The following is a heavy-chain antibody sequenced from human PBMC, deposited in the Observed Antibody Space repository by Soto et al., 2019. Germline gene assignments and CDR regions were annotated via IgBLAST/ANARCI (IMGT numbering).Heavy chain of an antibody. V-gene: IGHV3-48*01. Sequence: EVQLVESGGGLVQPGGSLRLSCAASGFTFSSYSMNWVRQAPGKGLEWVSYISSSSSTIYYADSVKGRFTIPRDNAKNSLYLQMNSLRAEDTAVYYCARGYYDFWSGSSRGFDYWGQGTLVTVSS. CDR3: ARGYYDFWSGSSRGFDY. CDR1: GFTFSSYS. CDR2: ISSSSSTI. J-gene: IGHJ4*02. D-gene: IGHD3-3*01.